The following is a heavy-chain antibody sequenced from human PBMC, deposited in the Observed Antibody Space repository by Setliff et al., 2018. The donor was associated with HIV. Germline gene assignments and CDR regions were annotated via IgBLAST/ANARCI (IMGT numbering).Heavy chain of an antibody. CDR1: GYTFTGYY. D-gene: IGHD2-15*01. Sequence: GASVKVSCKASGYTFTGYYMHWVRQAPGQGLEWMGWINPNSGGTNYAQKFQGRVTMTRDTSISTAYMELSRLGSDDTAVYYCARDLDIVVVVAATEYGMDVWGQGTTVTVSS. V-gene: IGHV1-2*02. J-gene: IGHJ6*02. CDR3: ARDLDIVVVVAATEYGMDV. CDR2: INPNSGGT.